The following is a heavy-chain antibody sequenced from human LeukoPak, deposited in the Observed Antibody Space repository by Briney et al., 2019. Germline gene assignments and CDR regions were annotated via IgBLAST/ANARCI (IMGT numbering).Heavy chain of an antibody. V-gene: IGHV4-59*01. CDR3: VRDGNYYGMDV. D-gene: IGHD2-15*01. CDR2: IYYSGST. CDR1: GGSISSYY. J-gene: IGHJ6*02. Sequence: SETLSLTCTVSGGSISSYYWSWIRQPPGKGLEWIGYIYYSGSTNYNPSLKSRVTISVDTSKNQFSLKLSSVTAADTAVYYCVRDGNYYGMDVWGQGTTVTVSS.